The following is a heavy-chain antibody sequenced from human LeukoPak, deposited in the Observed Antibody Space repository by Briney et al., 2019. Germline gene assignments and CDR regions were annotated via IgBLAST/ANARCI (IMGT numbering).Heavy chain of an antibody. CDR1: GDSISSYY. Sequence: SETLSLTCTVAGDSISSYYWSWIRQPPGKGLEWIGYIYYSGSTNYNPSLKSRATISVDTSKNQFSVKLSSVTAADTAVYYCARLLPVPTTTSFDYWGQGTLVTVSS. CDR2: IYYSGST. J-gene: IGHJ4*02. D-gene: IGHD1-7*01. CDR3: ARLLPVPTTTSFDY. V-gene: IGHV4-59*08.